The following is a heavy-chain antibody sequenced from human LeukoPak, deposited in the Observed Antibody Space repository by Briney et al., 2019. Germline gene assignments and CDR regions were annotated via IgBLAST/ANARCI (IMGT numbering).Heavy chain of an antibody. J-gene: IGHJ4*02. D-gene: IGHD1-26*01. CDR3: AREHRGAGATVDY. CDR2: IESDGSST. Sequence: PGGSLRLSCAASGFTVSSHWMHWVRQAPGKGLVWVSRIESDGSSTTYADSVRGRFTISRDNAKNTLYLQMNSLRVEDTAVYYCAREHRGAGATVDYWGQGTLVTVSS. V-gene: IGHV3-74*01. CDR1: GFTVSSHW.